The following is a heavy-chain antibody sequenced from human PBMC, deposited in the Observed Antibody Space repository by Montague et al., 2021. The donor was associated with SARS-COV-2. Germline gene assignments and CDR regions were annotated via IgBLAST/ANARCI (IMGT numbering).Heavy chain of an antibody. CDR1: GGSMSYFY. Sequence: SETLSLTCTVSGGSMSYFYWSWIRQTPGKGLEWIGYMYPNGRADXNPSLKGRVTITMDTSKNQFSLNLTSVTAADTAMYFCARDGDSGSYRHYFDSWGQGTLVTVSS. D-gene: IGHD1-26*01. V-gene: IGHV4-59*01. CDR2: MYPNGRA. J-gene: IGHJ4*02. CDR3: ARDGDSGSYRHYFDS.